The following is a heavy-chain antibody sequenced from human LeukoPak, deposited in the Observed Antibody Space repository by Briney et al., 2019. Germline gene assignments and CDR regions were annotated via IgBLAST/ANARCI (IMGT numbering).Heavy chain of an antibody. V-gene: IGHV3-23*01. J-gene: IGHJ4*02. Sequence: GGSLRLSCAASGFTFSSFAMTWVRQAPGKGLEWVSTVSGSAGRTDYADSVKGRFTISRDNSKNTLYLQMNSLRAEDTAVYYCARGTRPFDYWGQGTLVTVSS. CDR3: ARGTRPFDY. D-gene: IGHD1-1*01. CDR2: VSGSAGRT. CDR1: GFTFSSFA.